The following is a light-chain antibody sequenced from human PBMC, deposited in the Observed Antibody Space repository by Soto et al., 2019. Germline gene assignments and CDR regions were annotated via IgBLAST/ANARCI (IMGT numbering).Light chain of an antibody. J-gene: IGKJ1*01. CDR3: QQSSIRPPT. V-gene: IGKV1-39*01. Sequence: DIQMTQSPSSPSASIGDSVTITCRASQSISGYLNWYQQKPGGAPKFLIYASSTLQSGVPSRFSGSGYGTDFTLTINNLQPEDFATYYCQQSSIRPPTFGQGTKVEVK. CDR2: ASS. CDR1: QSISGY.